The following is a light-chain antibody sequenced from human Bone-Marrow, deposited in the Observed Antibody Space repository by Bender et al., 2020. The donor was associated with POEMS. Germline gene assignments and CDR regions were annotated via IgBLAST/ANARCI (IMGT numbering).Light chain of an antibody. Sequence: HSALTQPASVSGSPGQSITISCTGTTGDVGNYNLVSWYQQHPGKAPKLLLYEVNKRPSGVSSRFSGSKSGNTASLTISGLQAEDEADYYCCSYAPTSTSWMFGGGTELTVL. J-gene: IGLJ3*02. V-gene: IGLV2-23*02. CDR1: TGDVGNYNL. CDR3: CSYAPTSTSWM. CDR2: EVN.